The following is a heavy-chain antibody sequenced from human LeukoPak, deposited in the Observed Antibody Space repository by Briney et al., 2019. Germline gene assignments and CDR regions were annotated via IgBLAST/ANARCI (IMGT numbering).Heavy chain of an antibody. J-gene: IGHJ4*02. V-gene: IGHV1-2*02. Sequence: ASVKVSCKASGYTFTGYYMHWVRQAPGQGLEWMGWINPNSGGTNYAQKFQGRVTMTRDTSISTAYMELSRLRFDDTAVYYCARSLEGPYSSSPHDFWGQGTLVTVSS. CDR2: INPNSGGT. CDR3: ARSLEGPYSSSPHDF. D-gene: IGHD6-6*01. CDR1: GYTFTGYY.